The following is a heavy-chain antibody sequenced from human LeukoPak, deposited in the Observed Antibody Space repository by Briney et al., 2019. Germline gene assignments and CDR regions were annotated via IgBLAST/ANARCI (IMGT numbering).Heavy chain of an antibody. CDR1: GFTFSSYS. CDR3: AREVYSSGSYDY. Sequence: PGGSLILSCAASGFTFSSYSMHWVRQAPGKGLEWVSSISSSSSYIYYADSVKGRFTISRDNAKNSLYLQMNSLRAEDTAVYYCAREVYSSGSYDYWGQGTLVTVSS. V-gene: IGHV3-21*01. D-gene: IGHD3-22*01. CDR2: ISSSSSYI. J-gene: IGHJ4*02.